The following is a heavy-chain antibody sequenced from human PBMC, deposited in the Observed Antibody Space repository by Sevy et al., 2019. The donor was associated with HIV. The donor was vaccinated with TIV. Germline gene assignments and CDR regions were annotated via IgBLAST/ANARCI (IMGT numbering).Heavy chain of an antibody. Sequence: GGSLRLSCAASGFTFSGSAMHWVRQASGKGLEWVGRFRSKANTYATAYAASVKGRFTISRDDSKNTAYLQMNSLKTEDTAVYYCTSSDFITAAGPFDYWGQGTLVTVSS. D-gene: IGHD6-13*01. J-gene: IGHJ4*02. CDR3: TSSDFITAAGPFDY. V-gene: IGHV3-73*01. CDR1: GFTFSGSA. CDR2: FRSKANTYAT.